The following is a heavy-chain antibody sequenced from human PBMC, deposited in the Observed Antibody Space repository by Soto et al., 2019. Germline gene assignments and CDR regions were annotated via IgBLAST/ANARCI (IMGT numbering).Heavy chain of an antibody. J-gene: IGHJ3*02. V-gene: IGHV4-39*01. CDR3: ETTWRNAFDI. CDR1: GGSIGTTTHY. D-gene: IGHD3-16*01. CDR2: INHSGST. Sequence: SETLSLTCTVSGGSIGTTTHYWDWIRQPPGKGLEWIGEINHSGSTNYNPSLKSRVTISVDTSKNQFSLKLSSVTAADTAVYYCETTWRNAFDIWGQGTMVTVSS.